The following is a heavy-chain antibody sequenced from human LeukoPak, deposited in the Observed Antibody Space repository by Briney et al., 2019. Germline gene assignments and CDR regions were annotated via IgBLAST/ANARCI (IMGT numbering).Heavy chain of an antibody. CDR3: ASWYSSAAGGFDAFDI. D-gene: IGHD6-25*01. CDR2: IKQDGSEK. Sequence: PGGSLRLSCAASGFTFSSYWMSWVRQAPGKGLEWVANIKQDGSEKYYVDSVKGRFTISRGNAKNSLYLQMNSLRAEDTAVYYCASWYSSAAGGFDAFDIWGQGTMVTVSS. J-gene: IGHJ3*02. CDR1: GFTFSSYW. V-gene: IGHV3-7*01.